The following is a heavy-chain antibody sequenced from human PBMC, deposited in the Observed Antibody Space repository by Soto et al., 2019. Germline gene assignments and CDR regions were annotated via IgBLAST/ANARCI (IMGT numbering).Heavy chain of an antibody. Sequence: SETLSLTCTVSGGSISSYYWSWIRQPPGKGLEWIGYIYYSGSTNYNPSLKSRVTISVDTSKNQFSLKLSSVTAADTAVYYCARLPQFSGPGYYYYYMDVWGKGTTVTVSS. D-gene: IGHD3-10*01. V-gene: IGHV4-59*08. J-gene: IGHJ6*03. CDR1: GGSISSYY. CDR3: ARLPQFSGPGYYYYYMDV. CDR2: IYYSGST.